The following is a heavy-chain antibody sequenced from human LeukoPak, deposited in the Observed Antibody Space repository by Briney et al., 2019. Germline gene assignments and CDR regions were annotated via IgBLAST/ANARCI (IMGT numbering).Heavy chain of an antibody. J-gene: IGHJ5*02. D-gene: IGHD4-11*01. V-gene: IGHV3-7*01. CDR2: INHNGNVN. Sequence: GGSLRLSCAASGFTFSSYWMNWARQAPGKGLEWVASINHNGNVNYYVDSVKGRFTISRDNAKNTLYLQMNSLRVEDTAVYYCANALQTLGQGTLVTVSS. CDR3: ANALQT. CDR1: GFTFSSYW.